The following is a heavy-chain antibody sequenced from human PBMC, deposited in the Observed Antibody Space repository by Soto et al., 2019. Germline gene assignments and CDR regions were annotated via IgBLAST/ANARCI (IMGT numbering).Heavy chain of an antibody. CDR1: GYTFTSYY. D-gene: IGHD3-22*01. V-gene: IGHV1-46*01. J-gene: IGHJ4*02. Sequence: ASVKVSCKASGYTFTSYYMHWVRQAPGQGLEWMGIINPSGGSTSYAQKFQGRVTMTRDTSTSTVYMELSSLRSEDTAVYYCAREAGAAAGPYDSSGYRPFDFWGQGTLVTVSS. CDR3: AREAGAAAGPYDSSGYRPFDF. CDR2: INPSGGST.